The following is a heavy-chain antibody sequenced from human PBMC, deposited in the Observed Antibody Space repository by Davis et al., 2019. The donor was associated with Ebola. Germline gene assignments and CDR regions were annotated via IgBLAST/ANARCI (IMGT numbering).Heavy chain of an antibody. CDR3: VRDGYGQLGWWLDT. D-gene: IGHD2-2*03. J-gene: IGHJ5*02. CDR1: GFTSA. Sequence: GGSLRLSCAASGFTSAMHWVRQAPGKGLEWVATIWYDGTNKYYGDSVKVRFTISTDNSKNTLYLQMTSLSAEDTATYFCVRDGYGQLGWWLDTWGQGALVIVSS. V-gene: IGHV3-33*01. CDR2: IWYDGTNK.